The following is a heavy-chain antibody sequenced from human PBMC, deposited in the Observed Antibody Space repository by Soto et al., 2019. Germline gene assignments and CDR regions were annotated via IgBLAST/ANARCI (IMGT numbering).Heavy chain of an antibody. CDR1: EYTFTSYD. Sequence: SVKVSCNPSEYTFTSYDINWVRPATGQGLEWMGWMNPNSGNTGYAQKFQGRVTMTRNTSISTADMELSSLRSEDTAVYYCARDMGYSYDYYYYGMDVWGQGTTVTVSS. CDR2: MNPNSGNT. V-gene: IGHV1-8*01. J-gene: IGHJ6*02. CDR3: ARDMGYSYDYYYYGMDV. D-gene: IGHD5-18*01.